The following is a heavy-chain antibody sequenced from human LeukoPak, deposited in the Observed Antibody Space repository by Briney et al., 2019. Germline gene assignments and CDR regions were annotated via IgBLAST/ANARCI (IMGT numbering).Heavy chain of an antibody. D-gene: IGHD3-22*01. CDR3: ARDMKSSVGSSGYYYWDY. CDR1: GYTFTSYD. Sequence: ASVKVSCKASGYTFTSYDINWVRQATGPGHECMGWMNPNSANTGYSQKFQGRVTMTRNTSISTAYMELSSLRSEDTAVYYCARDMKSSVGSSGYYYWDYWGQGTLVTVSS. CDR2: MNPNSANT. V-gene: IGHV1-8*01. J-gene: IGHJ4*02.